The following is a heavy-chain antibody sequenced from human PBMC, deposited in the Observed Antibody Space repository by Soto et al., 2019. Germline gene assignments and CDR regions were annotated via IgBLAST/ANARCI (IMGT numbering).Heavy chain of an antibody. CDR1: GDSVSSNSAA. V-gene: IGHV6-1*01. D-gene: IGHD6-13*01. CDR3: ARDEGPRYSSSWGVFDY. CDR2: TYYRSKWYN. J-gene: IGHJ4*02. Sequence: SQTLSLTCAISGDSVSSNSAAWNWIRQSPSRGLEWLGRTYYRSKWYNDYAVSVKSRITINPDTSKNQFSLQLNYVTPEDTAVYYCARDEGPRYSSSWGVFDYWGQGTLVTVSS.